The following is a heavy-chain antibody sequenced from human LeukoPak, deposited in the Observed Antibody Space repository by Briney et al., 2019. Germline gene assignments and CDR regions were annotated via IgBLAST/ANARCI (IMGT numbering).Heavy chain of an antibody. V-gene: IGHV1-46*01. D-gene: IGHD6-6*01. CDR3: ARGGMSRSSSWSLFDY. CDR2: INPSGGST. Sequence: EASVKVSCKASGGTFSSYAISWVRQAPGQGLEWMGIINPSGGSTSYAQKFQGRVTMTRDTSTSTVYMELSSLRSEDTAVYYCARGGMSRSSSWSLFDYWGQGTLVTVSS. CDR1: GGTFSSYA. J-gene: IGHJ4*02.